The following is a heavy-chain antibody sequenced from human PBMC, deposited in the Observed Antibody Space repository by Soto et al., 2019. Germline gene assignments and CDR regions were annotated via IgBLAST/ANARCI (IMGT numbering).Heavy chain of an antibody. J-gene: IGHJ3*02. V-gene: IGHV3-21*01. CDR2: ISSSSSYI. CDR3: ARENYYRSGSYYTFDALDI. CDR1: GFTFSSYS. D-gene: IGHD3-10*01. Sequence: GSLRLSCAASGFTFSSYSMNWVRQAPGKGLEWVSSISSSSSYIYYADSVKGRFTISRDNAKNSLYLQMNSLRAADTAVYYCARENYYRSGSYYTFDALDIWGQGTAVTVSS.